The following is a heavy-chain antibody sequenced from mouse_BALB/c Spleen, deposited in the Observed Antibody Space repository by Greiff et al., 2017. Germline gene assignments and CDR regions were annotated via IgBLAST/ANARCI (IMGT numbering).Heavy chain of an antibody. J-gene: IGHJ4*01. CDR1: GYSITSGYY. V-gene: IGHV3-6*02. CDR3: ARDLDDPYYAMDY. Sequence: EVKLQESGPGLVKPSQSLSLTCSVTGYSITSGYYWNWIRQFPGNKLEWMGYISYDGSNNYNPSLKNRISITRDTSKNQFFLKLNSVTTEDTATYYCARDLDDPYYAMDYWGQGTSVTVSS. CDR2: ISYDGSN.